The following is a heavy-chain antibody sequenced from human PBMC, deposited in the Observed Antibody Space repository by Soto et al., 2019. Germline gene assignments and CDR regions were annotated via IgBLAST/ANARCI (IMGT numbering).Heavy chain of an antibody. Sequence: SQTLSLTCAISGDSVSSNSAAWNWIRQSPSRGLEWLGRTYYRSKWYNDYAVSVKSRITINPDTSKNQFSLQLNSVTPEDTAVYYCAREGGQPGQYYYYYYMDVWGKGTTVTVSS. D-gene: IGHD6-13*01. CDR2: TYYRSKWYN. V-gene: IGHV6-1*01. CDR3: AREGGQPGQYYYYYYMDV. J-gene: IGHJ6*03. CDR1: GDSVSSNSAA.